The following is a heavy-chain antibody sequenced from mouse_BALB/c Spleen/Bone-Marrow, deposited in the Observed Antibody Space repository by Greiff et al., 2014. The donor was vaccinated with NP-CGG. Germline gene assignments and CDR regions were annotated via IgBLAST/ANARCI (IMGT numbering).Heavy chain of an antibody. J-gene: IGHJ1*01. CDR3: SRHGGGSSLWYFDV. Sequence: EVQVVESXGGLVKPGGSLKLSCAASGFTFSSYAMSWVRQTPEKRLEWVAIINSGGSDTYYPDSVKGRFTISRDNDKNTLYLQMSSLRSEDTAMYYGSRHGGGSSLWYFDVWGAGTTVTVSS. D-gene: IGHD1-1*01. CDR2: INSGGSDT. CDR1: GFTFSSYA. V-gene: IGHV5-9-3*01.